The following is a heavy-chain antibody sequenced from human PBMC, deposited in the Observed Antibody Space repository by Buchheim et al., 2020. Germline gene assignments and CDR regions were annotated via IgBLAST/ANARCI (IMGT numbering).Heavy chain of an antibody. CDR1: GFTFSSYG. J-gene: IGHJ4*02. CDR2: IWYDGSNK. Sequence: QVQLVESGGGVVQPGRSLRLSCAASGFTFSSYGMHWVRQAPGKGLEWVAVIWYDGSNKYYADSVKGRFTISRDNSKNTLYLQMNSLRAEDTAVYYCARDGSGDEGYCTNGVCYYFDYWGQGTL. D-gene: IGHD2-8*01. V-gene: IGHV3-33*01. CDR3: ARDGSGDEGYCTNGVCYYFDY.